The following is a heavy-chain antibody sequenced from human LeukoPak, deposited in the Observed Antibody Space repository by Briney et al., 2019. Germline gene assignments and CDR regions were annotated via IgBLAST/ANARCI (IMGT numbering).Heavy chain of an antibody. CDR3: ARGSRITIFKGPIFDY. J-gene: IGHJ4*02. Sequence: SQTLSLTCAISGDSISSNSVAWNWIRQSPSRGLEWLARTYYRSKWYNDYAVSVKSRITINPDTSKNQFSLKLSSVTAADTAVYYCARGSRITIFKGPIFDYWGQGTLVTVSS. CDR1: GDSISSNSVA. CDR2: TYYRSKWYN. D-gene: IGHD3-3*01. V-gene: IGHV6-1*01.